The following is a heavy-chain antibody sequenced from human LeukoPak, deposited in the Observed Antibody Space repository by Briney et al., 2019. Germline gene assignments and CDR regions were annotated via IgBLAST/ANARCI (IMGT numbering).Heavy chain of an antibody. CDR2: INHSGST. D-gene: IGHD3-3*01. CDR1: GGSFSGYY. CDR3: ARRPWSGSYKLFDY. V-gene: IGHV4-34*01. J-gene: IGHJ4*02. Sequence: PSETLSLTCAVYGGSFSGYYWSWIRQPPGKGLEWIGEINHSGSTNYNPSLKSRVTISVDTSKNQFSLKLSSVTAADTAVYYCARRPWSGSYKLFDYWGQGTLVTVSS.